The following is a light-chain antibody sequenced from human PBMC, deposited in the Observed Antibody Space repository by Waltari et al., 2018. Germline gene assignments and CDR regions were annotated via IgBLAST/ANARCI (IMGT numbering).Light chain of an antibody. Sequence: DIVMTQSPDSLAVSLGERVTINCKSSQSLLYSSNNKNYLAWYQQKPGQAPNLLIYWASTREFGVPNRFSGSGSGTDFTLTISGLQAEDVAVFYCQQYYTTPLTFGQGTKVEI. CDR1: QSLLYSSNNKNY. J-gene: IGKJ1*01. CDR3: QQYYTTPLT. V-gene: IGKV4-1*01. CDR2: WAS.